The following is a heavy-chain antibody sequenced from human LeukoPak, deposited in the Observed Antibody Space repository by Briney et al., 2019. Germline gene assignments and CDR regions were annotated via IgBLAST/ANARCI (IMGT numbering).Heavy chain of an antibody. CDR3: ARGATAGRFSLRPTGAYYMDV. Sequence: GASVKVSCKASGYTFTGYYMHWVQQAPGQGLEWMGWINPNSGGTNCAQKFQGRVTMTRDTSINTAYMELSSLRFDDTAVYYCARGATAGRFSLRPTGAYYMDVWGKGTTVTVSS. CDR1: GYTFTGYY. D-gene: IGHD6-13*01. CDR2: INPNSGGT. J-gene: IGHJ6*03. V-gene: IGHV1-2*02.